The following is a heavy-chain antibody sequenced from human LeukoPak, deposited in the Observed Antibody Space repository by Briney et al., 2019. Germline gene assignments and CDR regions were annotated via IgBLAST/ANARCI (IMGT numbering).Heavy chain of an antibody. CDR2: IIPILGIA. Sequence: SVKVSCKASGGTFSSYAISWVRQAPGQGLEWMGRIIPILGIANYAQKFQGRVTITADKSTSTAYMELSSLRSEDTAIYYCARGNGFYRNPFDYWGQGALVTVSS. D-gene: IGHD2/OR15-2a*01. CDR3: ARGNGFYRNPFDY. J-gene: IGHJ4*02. V-gene: IGHV1-69*04. CDR1: GGTFSSYA.